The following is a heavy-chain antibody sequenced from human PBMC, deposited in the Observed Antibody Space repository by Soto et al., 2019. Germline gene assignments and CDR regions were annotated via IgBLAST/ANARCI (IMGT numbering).Heavy chain of an antibody. V-gene: IGHV5-51*01. D-gene: IGHD1-20*01. CDR2: IYPGDSET. Sequence: GESLKISCKGSGYSFPTYWIAWVRQMPGKGLEWMGSIYPGDSETRYSPSFQGQVTISADKSISTAYLQWSSLKASGTAMYYCARPIGSNCASCHPYRFAPSGKGTLVNVPQ. CDR1: GYSFPTYW. J-gene: IGHJ5*02. CDR3: ARPIGSNCASCHPYRFAP.